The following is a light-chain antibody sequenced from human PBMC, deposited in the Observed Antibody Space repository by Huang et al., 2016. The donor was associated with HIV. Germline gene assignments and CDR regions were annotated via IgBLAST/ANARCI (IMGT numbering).Light chain of an antibody. CDR3: QQYLSSPLT. CDR1: QNITNNY. CDR2: GAS. Sequence: DIVLTQSPGTLSLSPGARAALSCRASQNITNNYLFWYQQRSGQSPRLLIYGASNRARGIPDRFSGSGSGTDFTLIINRLEPQDSAVYYCQQYLSSPLTFGGGTNVEIK. V-gene: IGKV3-20*01. J-gene: IGKJ4*01.